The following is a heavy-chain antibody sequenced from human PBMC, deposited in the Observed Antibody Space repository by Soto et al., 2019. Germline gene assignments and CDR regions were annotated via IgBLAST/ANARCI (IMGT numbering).Heavy chain of an antibody. CDR3: ASRSVPGYSYGEGFDY. J-gene: IGHJ4*02. CDR2: IVYDGGKI. D-gene: IGHD5-18*01. CDR1: GFTFSTYT. Sequence: QVQLVESGGAVVQPGRSLRLSCAASGFTFSTYTMHWVRQAPGKGLEWVALIVYDGGKIHYADSVKGRFTISRDNSKNTLSLQMNSLTAEDTSIYYCASRSVPGYSYGEGFDYWGQGTLVTVSS. V-gene: IGHV3-30-3*01.